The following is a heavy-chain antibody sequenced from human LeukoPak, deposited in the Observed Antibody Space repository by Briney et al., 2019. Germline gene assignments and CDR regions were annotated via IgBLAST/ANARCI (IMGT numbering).Heavy chain of an antibody. V-gene: IGHV4-59*01. CDR2: IYYSGST. D-gene: IGHD3-10*01. CDR3: ARPMGFGELLFFVGGSFDY. J-gene: IGHJ4*02. CDR1: GGSISSYY. Sequence: SETLSLTCTVSGGSISSYYWSWIRQPPGKGLEWIGYIYYSGSTNYNPSLKSRVTISVDTSKNQFSLKLSSVTAADTAVYYCARPMGFGELLFFVGGSFDYWGQGTLVTVSS.